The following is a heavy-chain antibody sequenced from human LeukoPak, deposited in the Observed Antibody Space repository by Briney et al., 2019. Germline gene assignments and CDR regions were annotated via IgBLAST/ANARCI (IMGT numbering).Heavy chain of an antibody. V-gene: IGHV3-30-3*01. CDR2: ISYDGSNK. Sequence: GGSLRLSSAASGFTFSSYAMHWVRQAPGKGLEWVAVISYDGSNKYYAHSVKGRFTISRDNSKNTLYLQMNSLRAEDTAVYYCARVSSWHGTWGQGTLVTVSP. J-gene: IGHJ5*02. CDR1: GFTFSSYA. CDR3: ARVSSWHGT. D-gene: IGHD6-13*01.